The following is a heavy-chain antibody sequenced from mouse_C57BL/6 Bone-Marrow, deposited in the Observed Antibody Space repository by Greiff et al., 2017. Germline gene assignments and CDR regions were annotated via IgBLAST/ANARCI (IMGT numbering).Heavy chain of an antibody. CDR2: ISYDGSN. CDR1: GYSITSGYY. D-gene: IGHD3-1*01. V-gene: IGHV3-6*01. J-gene: IGHJ3*01. CDR3: ARASGYCTWFAY. Sequence: EVQLQESGPGLVKPSQSLSLTCSVTGYSITSGYYWNWIRQFPGNKLEWMGYISYDGSNNYNPSLKNRTSITRDTSKNQFFLKLSSVTTEDTATYYCARASGYCTWFAYWGQGTLVTVSA.